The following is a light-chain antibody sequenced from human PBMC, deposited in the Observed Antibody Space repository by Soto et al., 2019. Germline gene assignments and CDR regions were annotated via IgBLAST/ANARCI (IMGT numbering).Light chain of an antibody. CDR1: QGISSG. CDR3: QQFDSFPLT. CDR2: DAS. J-gene: IGKJ2*01. V-gene: IGKV1-13*02. Sequence: ALQLTQSPSSLSASVGDRVTITCRASQGISSGLAWYQQKAGKPPNLLIYDASSLESGVPSRFSGCVSGTDFTLTISSLQPEDFATYFCQQFDSFPLTFGQGTKLEIK.